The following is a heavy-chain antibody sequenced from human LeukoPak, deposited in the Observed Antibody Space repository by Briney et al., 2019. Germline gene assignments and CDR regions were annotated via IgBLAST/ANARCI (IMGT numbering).Heavy chain of an antibody. V-gene: IGHV1-2*02. CDR1: GYTFTGYY. CDR2: INPNSGGT. CDR3: AGVLGSVYYMDV. D-gene: IGHD7-27*01. J-gene: IGHJ6*03. Sequence: ASVKVSCKASGYTFTGYYMHWVRQAPGQGLEWMGWINPNSGGTNYAQKFQGRVTMTRDTSISTAYMELSRLRSDDTAVYYCAGVLGSVYYMDVWGKGTTVTVSS.